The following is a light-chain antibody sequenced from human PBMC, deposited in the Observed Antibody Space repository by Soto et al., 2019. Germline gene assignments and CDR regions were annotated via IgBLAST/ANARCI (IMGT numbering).Light chain of an antibody. Sequence: EIMMTQSPATLSVSPGERATLSCRASQSVSSNLAWYQQKPGQAPRLLIYGASTRATDIPARFSGSGPGTEFTLTISSLQSEDFAVYYCQQYNNWLGTFGQGTKVDIK. V-gene: IGKV3-15*01. CDR2: GAS. J-gene: IGKJ1*01. CDR1: QSVSSN. CDR3: QQYNNWLGT.